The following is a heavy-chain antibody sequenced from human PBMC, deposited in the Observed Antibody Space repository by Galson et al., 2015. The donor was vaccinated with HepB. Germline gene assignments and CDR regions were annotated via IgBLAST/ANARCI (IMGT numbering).Heavy chain of an antibody. CDR3: GSGHSTSFIDY. Sequence: SLRLSCAASGLSFSNYSMYWARQAPGRGLEWLSSISRSSTYIYDADSVKGRFTISRDNAKNSLYLQMSSLRAEDTAIHYCGSGHSTSFIDYWGQGILVTVSS. CDR2: ISRSSTYI. J-gene: IGHJ4*02. D-gene: IGHD6-6*01. V-gene: IGHV3-21*01. CDR1: GLSFSNYS.